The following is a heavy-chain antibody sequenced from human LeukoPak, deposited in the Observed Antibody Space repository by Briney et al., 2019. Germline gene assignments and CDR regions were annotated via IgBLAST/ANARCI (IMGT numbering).Heavy chain of an antibody. CDR1: GGSVSSSSYY. D-gene: IGHD2-2*01. J-gene: IGHJ4*02. Sequence: KPSETLAPTRTVSGGSVSSSSYYRGGIRPPPGKGPAGIGGLYFSGGTYYHPSLKSRVTMSVDMSRNQFSLKLTSVTAADTAVYYCARQIVILPDAPVSRRQLPGAIDYWGQGTLVTVSS. V-gene: IGHV4-39*01. CDR3: ARQIVILPDAPVSRRQLPGAIDY. CDR2: LYFSGGT.